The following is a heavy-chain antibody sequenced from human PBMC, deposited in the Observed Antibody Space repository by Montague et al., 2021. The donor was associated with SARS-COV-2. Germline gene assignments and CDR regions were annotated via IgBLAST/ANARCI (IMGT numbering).Heavy chain of an antibody. CDR1: GGSIRGTTFY. CDR3: ARDVVAAPGTFDY. D-gene: IGHD6-13*01. Sequence: SETLSLTCTVSGGSIRGTTFYWGWIRQSPGNGLEWIGYIYEGDTAYYNPSLKSRVTMSVDTSKKQFSLRLSPVTAADTAVYYCARDVVAAPGTFDYWGQGTLVTVSS. J-gene: IGHJ4*02. CDR2: IYEGDTA. V-gene: IGHV4-39*07.